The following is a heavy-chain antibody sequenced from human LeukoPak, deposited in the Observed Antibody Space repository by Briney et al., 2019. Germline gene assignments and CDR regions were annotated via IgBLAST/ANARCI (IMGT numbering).Heavy chain of an antibody. CDR3: ARVYGPGKYYFDY. CDR1: GGSISSSSYY. J-gene: IGHJ4*02. CDR2: IYYSGST. Sequence: PSETLSLTCTVSGGSISSSSYYWGWIRQPPGKGLEWIGYIYYSGSTNYNPSLKSRVTISVDTSKNQFSLKLSSVTAADTAVYYCARVYGPGKYYFDYWGQGTLVTVSS. D-gene: IGHD3-10*01. V-gene: IGHV4-61*05.